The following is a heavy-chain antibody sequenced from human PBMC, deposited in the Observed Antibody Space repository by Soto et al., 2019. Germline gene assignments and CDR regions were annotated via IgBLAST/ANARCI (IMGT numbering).Heavy chain of an antibody. CDR2: IIPIFGTA. V-gene: IGHV1-69*01. CDR3: ARGWGYDSNDYYYAY. J-gene: IGHJ4*02. D-gene: IGHD3-22*01. Sequence: QVQLVQSGAEVKKPVSSVKVSCKASGGTFISYAISWLRQAPGQGLEWMGGIIPIFGTANHAQKFQGRVTMSADESTSTDYMELSSLRSDDTAMYYCARGWGYDSNDYYYAYWVQGTLVIVSS. CDR1: GGTFISYA.